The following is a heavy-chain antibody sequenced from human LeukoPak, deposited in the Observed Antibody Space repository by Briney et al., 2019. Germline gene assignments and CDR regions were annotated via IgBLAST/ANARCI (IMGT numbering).Heavy chain of an antibody. CDR1: GYTFTSYY. D-gene: IGHD6-13*01. Sequence: ASVKVSCKASGYTFTSYYMHWVRQAPGQGLEWMGIINPSGGSTSYPQKFQGRVTMARDMSTSTVYMELSSLRSEDTAVYYCARTTEAHSWQTRYYSYYMGVWGKGTTVTVSS. CDR2: INPSGGST. CDR3: ARTTEAHSWQTRYYSYYMGV. J-gene: IGHJ6*03. V-gene: IGHV1-46*01.